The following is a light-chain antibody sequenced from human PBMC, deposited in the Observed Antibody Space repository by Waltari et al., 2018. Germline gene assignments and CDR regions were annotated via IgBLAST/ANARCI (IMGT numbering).Light chain of an antibody. V-gene: IGKV3-20*01. Sequence: EIALTQSPGTLSLSPVERATLSCRASQTITGSWLTWYQRKPGQAPRLLIYGASIRATVIPVRFSGSGSGTDFTLTISRLEPEDFAVYYCQQYDGSSVTFGGGTKVEVK. CDR2: GAS. J-gene: IGKJ4*01. CDR3: QQYDGSSVT. CDR1: QTITGSW.